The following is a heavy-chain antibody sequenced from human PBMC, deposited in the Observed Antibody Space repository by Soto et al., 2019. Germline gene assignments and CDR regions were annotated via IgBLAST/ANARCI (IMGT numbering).Heavy chain of an antibody. CDR2: ISGSGGST. J-gene: IGHJ4*02. CDR3: AKTCSGGSCYRPGY. Sequence: GGSLRLSCAASGFTFSSYAMSWVRQAPGKGLEWASAISGSGGSTYYADSVKGRFTISRDNSKNTLYLQMNSLRAEDTAVYYCAKTCSGGSCYRPGYWGQGTLVTVSS. V-gene: IGHV3-23*01. CDR1: GFTFSSYA. D-gene: IGHD2-15*01.